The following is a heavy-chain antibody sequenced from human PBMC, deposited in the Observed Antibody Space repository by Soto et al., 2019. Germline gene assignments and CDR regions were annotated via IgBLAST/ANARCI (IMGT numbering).Heavy chain of an antibody. D-gene: IGHD3-10*01. Sequence: QVQLQESGPGLVKPSETLSLTCTVSGGSISSYYWSWIRQPPGKGLEWIGYIYYSGSTNYNPSLKSXXTXPXXTSKNQFSLKLSSVTAADTAVYYCARDGYGSGSVIWGQGTLVTVSS. CDR3: ARDGYGSGSVI. J-gene: IGHJ4*02. CDR1: GGSISSYY. V-gene: IGHV4-59*01. CDR2: IYYSGST.